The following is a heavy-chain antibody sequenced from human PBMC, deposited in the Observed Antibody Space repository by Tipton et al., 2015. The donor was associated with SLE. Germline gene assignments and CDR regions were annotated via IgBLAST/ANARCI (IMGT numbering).Heavy chain of an antibody. J-gene: IGHJ6*03. CDR1: GGSLSSGSYC. D-gene: IGHD4-23*01. Sequence: TLSLTCTVSGGSLSSGSYCWSWIRQSAGKGLEWIGRVYTSGITNYNPSLKSRFSISVDTSKNQVSLRLTSVTAADTAVYYCAGETRVVTPTDYFYYMDVCGEGTTVTVSS. CDR2: VYTSGIT. CDR3: AGETRVVTPTDYFYYMDV. V-gene: IGHV4-61*02.